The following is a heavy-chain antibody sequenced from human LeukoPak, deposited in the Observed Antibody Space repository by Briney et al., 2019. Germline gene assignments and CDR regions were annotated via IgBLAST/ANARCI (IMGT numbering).Heavy chain of an antibody. CDR2: VDPEDGET. CDR1: GYTFTDYY. J-gene: IGHJ4*02. CDR3: ARGGYEEDY. D-gene: IGHD5-12*01. Sequence: GASVKVSCKASGYTFTDYYMHWVQQAPGKGLEWMGRVDPEDGETIYAEKFQGRVTITADTSTDTAYMELSSLRSEDTAVYYCARGGYEEDYWGQGTLVTVSS. V-gene: IGHV1-69-2*01.